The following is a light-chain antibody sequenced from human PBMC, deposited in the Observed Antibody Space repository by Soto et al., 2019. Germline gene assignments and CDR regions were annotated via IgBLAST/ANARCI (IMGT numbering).Light chain of an antibody. CDR1: IDDVGAYHY. V-gene: IGLV2-8*01. J-gene: IGLJ2*01. Sequence: QSALTQPPSASGSPGQSVTISCTGTIDDVGAYHYVSWYRQFPGEAPQLIIYEVTKRPSGVPDRFSGPKSGNTASLTVSGLQADDEADYYCSSYGGFNNVIFGGGTKLTVL. CDR2: EVT. CDR3: SSYGGFNNVI.